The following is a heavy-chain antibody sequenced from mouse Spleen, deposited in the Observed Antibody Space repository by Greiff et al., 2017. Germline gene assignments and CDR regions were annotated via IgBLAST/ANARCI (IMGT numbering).Heavy chain of an antibody. J-gene: IGHJ1*03. Sequence: DVKLVESGPGMVKPSQSLSLTCTVTGYSITSGYDWHWIRHFPGNKLEWMGYISYSGSTNYNPSLKSRISITHDTSKNHFFLKLNSVTTEDTATYYCARDGVLRYPWYFDVWGTGTTVTVSS. D-gene: IGHD1-1*01. CDR1: GYSITSGYD. V-gene: IGHV3-1*01. CDR2: ISYSGST. CDR3: ARDGVLRYPWYFDV.